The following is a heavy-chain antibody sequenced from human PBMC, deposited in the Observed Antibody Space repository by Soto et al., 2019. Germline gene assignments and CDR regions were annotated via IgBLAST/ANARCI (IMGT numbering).Heavy chain of an antibody. J-gene: IGHJ4*02. CDR3: AKPPDYNWNDY. Sequence: GGSLRLSCAASGFTFSSYAMSWVRQAPGKGLELISAVSGSGGSTYYADSVKGRFTISRDNSKDTLYLQMNNLRAEDTAVYYCAKPPDYNWNDYWGQGTLVTVSS. V-gene: IGHV3-23*01. CDR1: GFTFSSYA. CDR2: VSGSGGST. D-gene: IGHD1-20*01.